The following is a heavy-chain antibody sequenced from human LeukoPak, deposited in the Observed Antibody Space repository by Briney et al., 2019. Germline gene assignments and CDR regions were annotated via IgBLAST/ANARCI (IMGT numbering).Heavy chain of an antibody. CDR2: ISYDGSNK. Sequence: GRSLRLSCAASGFTFSSSAMHWVRQAPGKGLEWVAVISYDGSNKYYADSVKGRFTISRDNSKNALYLQMNSLRAEDTAVYYCARAQRSSSSNYYYGMDVWGQGTTVTVSS. V-gene: IGHV3-30-3*01. CDR3: ARAQRSSSSNYYYGMDV. D-gene: IGHD6-6*01. CDR1: GFTFSSSA. J-gene: IGHJ6*02.